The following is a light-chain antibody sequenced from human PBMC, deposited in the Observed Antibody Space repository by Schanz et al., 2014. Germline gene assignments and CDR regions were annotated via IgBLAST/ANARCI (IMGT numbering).Light chain of an antibody. V-gene: IGLV2-8*01. Sequence: QSALTQPPSASGSPGQSVTISCTGTSSDVGGYNYVSWYQLHPGKAPKLMIFGVNRRPSGVPDRFSGSRSGNTASLTVSGLQAEDEADYFCSSYADSNNLIFGGGTKLTVL. CDR1: SSDVGGYNY. J-gene: IGLJ2*01. CDR3: SSYADSNNLI. CDR2: GVN.